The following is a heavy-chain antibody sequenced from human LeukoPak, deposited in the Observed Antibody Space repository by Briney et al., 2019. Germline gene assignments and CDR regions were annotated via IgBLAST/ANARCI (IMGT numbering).Heavy chain of an antibody. Sequence: GGSLRLSCAASGFTFSSYWMHWVRQAPGKGLVWVSRINSDGSSTSYADSVKGRFTISRDNAKNTLYLQMNSLRAEDTAVYYCARSQSVYDFWSGYYTPQSFDYWGQGTLVTVSS. V-gene: IGHV3-74*01. D-gene: IGHD3-3*01. CDR2: INSDGSST. CDR1: GFTFSSYW. J-gene: IGHJ4*02. CDR3: ARSQSVYDFWSGYYTPQSFDY.